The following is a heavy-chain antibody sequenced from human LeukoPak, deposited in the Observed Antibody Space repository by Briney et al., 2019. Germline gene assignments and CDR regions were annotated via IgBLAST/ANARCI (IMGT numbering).Heavy chain of an antibody. D-gene: IGHD6-19*01. Sequence: ASVKVSCKVSGYTLTELSMHWVRQAPGQGLEWMGWISAYNGNTNYAQKLQGRVTMTTDTSTSTAYMELRSLRSDDTAVYYCARGSGWYSVDYWGQGTLVTVSS. V-gene: IGHV1-18*01. CDR2: ISAYNGNT. CDR1: GYTLTELS. CDR3: ARGSGWYSVDY. J-gene: IGHJ4*02.